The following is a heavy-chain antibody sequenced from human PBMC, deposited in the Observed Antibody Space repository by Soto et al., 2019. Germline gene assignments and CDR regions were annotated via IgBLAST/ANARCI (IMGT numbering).Heavy chain of an antibody. D-gene: IGHD5-18*01. CDR1: GFTFSSYG. J-gene: IGHJ5*02. CDR3: ARDFKVTPLPFT. V-gene: IGHV3-33*01. CDR2: IWYDGSNK. Sequence: GGSLRLSCAASGFTFSSYGMHWVRQAPGKGLEWVAVIWYDGSNKYYADSVKGRFTISRDNSKNTLYLQMNSLRAEDTAVYYCARDFKVTPLPFTWGQGTLVTVSS.